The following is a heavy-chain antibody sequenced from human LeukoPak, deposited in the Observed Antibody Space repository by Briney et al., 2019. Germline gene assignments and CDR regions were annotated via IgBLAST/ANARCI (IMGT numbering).Heavy chain of an antibody. J-gene: IGHJ3*02. CDR3: TRDVGKYAFDI. CDR1: GGSISNYY. D-gene: IGHD4-23*01. CDR2: IYYSGNT. V-gene: IGHV4-59*01. Sequence: SETLSLTCTVSGGSISNYYWSRIRQPPGKGLECIGYIYYSGNTNYNPSLKSRVTISVHTSKNQFSLKLSSVTAADTAVYYCTRDVGKYAFDIWGQGTMVTDSS.